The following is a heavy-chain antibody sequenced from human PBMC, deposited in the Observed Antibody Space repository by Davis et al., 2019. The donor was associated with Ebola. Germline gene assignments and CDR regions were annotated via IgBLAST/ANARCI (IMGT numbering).Heavy chain of an antibody. V-gene: IGHV3-66*01. CDR2: IYSGGST. CDR1: GFTVSSNY. CDR3: ARDSSSWLRYYYYYGMDV. Sequence: PGGSLRLSCAASGFTVSSNYMSWVRQAPGKGLEWVSVIYSGGSTFYADSVKGRFTISRDNSKNTLYLQMNSLRAEDTAVYYCARDSSSWLRYYYYYGMDVWGQGTTVTVSS. J-gene: IGHJ6*02. D-gene: IGHD6-13*01.